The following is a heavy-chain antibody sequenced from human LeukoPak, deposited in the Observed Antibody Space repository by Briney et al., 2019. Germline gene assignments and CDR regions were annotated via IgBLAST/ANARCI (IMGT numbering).Heavy chain of an antibody. Sequence: GGSLRLFCAASGFTFTSYTMMWVRQAPGKGLVWGSSIGSSSTFIYYADSVQGRFTISRDNAKNSLFLQMNRLRGADTAVYYCAKAHPGFDYWGQGTLVTVSS. V-gene: IGHV3-21*01. CDR3: AKAHPGFDY. CDR1: GFTFTSYT. CDR2: IGSSSTFI. J-gene: IGHJ4*02.